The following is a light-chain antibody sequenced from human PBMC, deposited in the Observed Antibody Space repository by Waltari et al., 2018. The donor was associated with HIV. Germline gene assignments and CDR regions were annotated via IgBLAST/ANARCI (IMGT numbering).Light chain of an antibody. Sequence: QSALTQSRSVSGSPGQSITISCTGTSKDVGAYNYVSWYQQHPGRAPKLLIYDLNRRPSGVPDRFSGSKSGNTASLSISGLQAEDEADYYCCSYTGSSTRRPYVFGTGTKVTVL. CDR2: DLN. V-gene: IGLV2-11*01. J-gene: IGLJ1*01. CDR3: CSYTGSSTRRPYV. CDR1: SKDVGAYNY.